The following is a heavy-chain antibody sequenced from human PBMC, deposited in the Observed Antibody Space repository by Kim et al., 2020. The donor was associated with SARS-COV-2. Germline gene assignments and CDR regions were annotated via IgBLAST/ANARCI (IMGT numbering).Heavy chain of an antibody. CDR1: GGSFSGYY. D-gene: IGHD3-10*01. CDR3: ARGRGLPSY. V-gene: IGHV4-34*01. CDR2: INHSGST. Sequence: SETLSLTCAVYGGSFSGYYWSWIRQPPGKGLEWIGEINHSGSTNYNPSLKSRVTISVDTSKNQFSLKLSSVTAADTAVYYCARGRGLPSYWGQGTLVTVSS. J-gene: IGHJ4*02.